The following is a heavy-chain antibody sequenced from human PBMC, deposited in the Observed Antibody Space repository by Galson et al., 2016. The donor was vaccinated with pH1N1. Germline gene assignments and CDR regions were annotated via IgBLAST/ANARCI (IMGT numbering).Heavy chain of an antibody. Sequence: SLRLSCAASGFTFSNYPMSWVRQAPGKGLEWVSTISGSGFTTFFADSVKGRFTISRDNSKNTFHLQLNSLRAEDTAIYYCAKGGHYSSFDYWGQGALVTVSS. V-gene: IGHV3-23*01. CDR2: ISGSGFTT. CDR1: GFTFSNYP. J-gene: IGHJ4*02. CDR3: AKGGHYSSFDY. D-gene: IGHD4-11*01.